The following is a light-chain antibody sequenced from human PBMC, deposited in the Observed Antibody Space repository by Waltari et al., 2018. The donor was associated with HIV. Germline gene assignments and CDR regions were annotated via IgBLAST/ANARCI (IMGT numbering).Light chain of an antibody. CDR2: KDD. Sequence: SYELTQPPSVSVSPGHTARITCSGDALPKHFAYWYQQKAGQAPLMVIYKDDKRPSGIPYRFSGSMSGKTGTLISSGVQPEDEADYYCESADDSGAHWVFGGGTKLSVL. CDR1: ALPKHF. V-gene: IGLV3-25*03. J-gene: IGLJ3*02. CDR3: ESADDSGAHWV.